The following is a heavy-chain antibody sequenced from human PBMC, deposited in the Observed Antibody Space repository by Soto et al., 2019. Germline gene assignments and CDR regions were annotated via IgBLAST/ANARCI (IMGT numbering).Heavy chain of an antibody. CDR1: GGSFSGYY. Sequence: QVQLQQWGAGLLKPSETLSLTCAVYGGSFSGYYWSWIRQPPGKGLEWIGEINHSGSTNYNPSLKSRVTISVDTSKNQFSLKLSSVTAADTAVYYCAREGKSMIVVAYYFDYWGQGTLVTVSS. CDR3: AREGKSMIVVAYYFDY. CDR2: INHSGST. J-gene: IGHJ4*02. D-gene: IGHD3-22*01. V-gene: IGHV4-34*01.